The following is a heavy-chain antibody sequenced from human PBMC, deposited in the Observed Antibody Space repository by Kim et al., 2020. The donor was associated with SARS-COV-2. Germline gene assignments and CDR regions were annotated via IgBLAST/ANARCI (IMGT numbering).Heavy chain of an antibody. V-gene: IGHV3-30*02. Sequence: EKSKFYADAVKGRFTISRDNSQNVLYLKMNSVRGEDTAVYYCAKESDAFDIWGQGTLVTVSS. CDR3: AKESDAFDI. J-gene: IGHJ3*02. CDR2: EKSK.